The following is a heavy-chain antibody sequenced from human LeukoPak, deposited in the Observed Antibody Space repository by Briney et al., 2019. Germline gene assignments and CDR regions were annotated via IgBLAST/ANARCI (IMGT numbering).Heavy chain of an antibody. V-gene: IGHV4-34*01. CDR3: ARHTYYYGSGSYPQNWFDP. D-gene: IGHD3-10*01. CDR1: GGSFSGYY. Sequence: SETLSLTCAVYGGSFSGYYWSWIRQPPGKGLEWIGEINHSGSTNYNPSLKSRVTISVDTSKNQFSLKLSSVTAADTAVYYCARHTYYYGSGSYPQNWFDPWGPGILVTVSS. J-gene: IGHJ5*02. CDR2: INHSGST.